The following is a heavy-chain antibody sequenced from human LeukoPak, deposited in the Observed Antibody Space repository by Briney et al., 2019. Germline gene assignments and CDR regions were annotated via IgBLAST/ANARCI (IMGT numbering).Heavy chain of an antibody. Sequence: GGSLRLSCAASGFTFSSYSMNWVRQAPGKGLEWVSSISSSSSYIYYADSVKGRFTISRDNAKNSLYLQMNSLRAGDTAVYYCAREGDHVSYFDCWGQGTLVTVSS. CDR2: ISSSSSYI. V-gene: IGHV3-21*01. CDR1: GFTFSSYS. J-gene: IGHJ4*02. CDR3: AREGDHVSYFDC. D-gene: IGHD3-10*01.